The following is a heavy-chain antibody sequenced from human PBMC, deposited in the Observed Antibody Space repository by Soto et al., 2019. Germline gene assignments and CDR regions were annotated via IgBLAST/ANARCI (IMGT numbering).Heavy chain of an antibody. CDR1: EFTLSSYE. D-gene: IGHD3-22*01. V-gene: IGHV3-48*03. CDR3: ERERIGSGYFLDS. CDR2: ISGSGSAI. J-gene: IGHJ4*02. Sequence: PGGSLRLSCAASEFTLSSYEMHWVRQAPGKGLEWLSYISGSGSAIYYADSVKGRFTVSRDNAKESVYLQMNSLRAGDTAVYYCERERIGSGYFLDSWGQGILVTVSS.